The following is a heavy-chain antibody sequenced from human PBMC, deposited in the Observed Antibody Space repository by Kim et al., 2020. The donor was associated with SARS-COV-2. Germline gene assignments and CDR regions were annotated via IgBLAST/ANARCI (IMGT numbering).Heavy chain of an antibody. V-gene: IGHV4-59*01. J-gene: IGHJ5*02. Sequence: SETLSLTCSVSGGAIRGYYWAWIRQPPGKRLEWIGYVYHTGITNYNPSLRGRVTISLDTSKRQVSLTLTSVIAADTAVYYCASTGVGAVGWFDPWGQGTLVSVSS. D-gene: IGHD1-26*01. CDR3: ASTGVGAVGWFDP. CDR2: VYHTGIT. CDR1: GGAIRGYY.